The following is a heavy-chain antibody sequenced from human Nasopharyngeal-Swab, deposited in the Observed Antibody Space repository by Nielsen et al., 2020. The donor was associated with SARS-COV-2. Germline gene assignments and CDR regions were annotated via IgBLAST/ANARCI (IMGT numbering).Heavy chain of an antibody. J-gene: IGHJ4*02. V-gene: IGHV4-39*07. CDR3: AREGLYSSSLAY. Sequence: WIRQPPGKGLEWIGSIYYSGGTYYNPSLKSRVTISVDTSKNQFSLKLSSVTAADTAVYYCAREGLYSSSLAYWGQGTLVTVSS. D-gene: IGHD6-6*01. CDR2: IYYSGGT.